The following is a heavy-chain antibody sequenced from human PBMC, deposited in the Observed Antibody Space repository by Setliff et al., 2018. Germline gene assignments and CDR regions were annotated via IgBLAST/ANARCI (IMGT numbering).Heavy chain of an antibody. J-gene: IGHJ6*03. CDR2: FDPEDGET. V-gene: IGHV1-24*01. Sequence: ASVKVSCKVSVYTLTELSMHCVRQDPGKGLERMGGFDPEDGETIYAQTFQGGVTMTEDTSTDTAYMELSSLRSEDTAVYSCATAADLNYYDSSDSGTHYYYYYMDVWGKGTTVTVSS. CDR3: ATAADLNYYDSSDSGTHYYYYYMDV. D-gene: IGHD3-22*01. CDR1: VYTLTELS.